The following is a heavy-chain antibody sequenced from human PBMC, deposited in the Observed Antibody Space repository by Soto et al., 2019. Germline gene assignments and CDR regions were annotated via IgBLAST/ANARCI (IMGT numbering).Heavy chain of an antibody. CDR1: GGSISSGDYS. CDR3: ARHPYSNLWYNWLDP. J-gene: IGHJ5*02. Sequence: PSETLSLTCAVSGGSISSGDYSWSWIRQPPGKGLEWIGYIYHSGTTYYNPSLKSRVTISVDTSQNQFSLRLSSVTAADTAMYYCARHPYSNLWYNWLDPWGQGTLVTVS. CDR2: IYHSGTT. D-gene: IGHD6-13*01. V-gene: IGHV4-30-2*03.